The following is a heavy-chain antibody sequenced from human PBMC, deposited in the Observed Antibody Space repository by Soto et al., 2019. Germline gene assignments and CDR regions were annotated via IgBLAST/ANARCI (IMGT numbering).Heavy chain of an antibody. CDR1: GGSFSGYY. CDR2: INHSGST. J-gene: IGHJ4*02. V-gene: IGHV4-34*01. CDR3: AREKDYGDYVTDY. D-gene: IGHD4-17*01. Sequence: PSETLSLTCAVYGGSFSGYYWSWIRQPPGKGLEWIGEINHSGSTNYNPSLKSRVTISVDTSKNQFSLKLSSVTAADTAVYYCAREKDYGDYVTDYWGQGTLVTVSS.